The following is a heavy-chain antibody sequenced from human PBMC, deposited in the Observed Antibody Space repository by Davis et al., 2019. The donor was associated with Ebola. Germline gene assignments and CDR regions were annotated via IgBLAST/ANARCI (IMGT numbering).Heavy chain of an antibody. D-gene: IGHD3-16*02. V-gene: IGHV3-23*01. CDR3: AKHIWGTFGGVIVLDAFDI. J-gene: IGHJ3*02. CDR1: GFTFSSYA. Sequence: PGGSLRLSCAASGFTFSSYAMSWVRQAPGKGLEWVSAISGSGGSTYYADSVKGRFTISRDNSKNTLYLQMNSLRAEDTAVYYCAKHIWGTFGGVIVLDAFDIWGQGTMVTVSS. CDR2: ISGSGGST.